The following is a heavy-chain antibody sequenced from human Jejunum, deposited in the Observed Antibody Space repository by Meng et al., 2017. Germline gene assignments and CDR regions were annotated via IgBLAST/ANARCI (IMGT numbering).Heavy chain of an antibody. D-gene: IGHD1-1*01. V-gene: IGHV4-59*01. CDR2: ITHTGST. Sequence: SETLSLTCTVSGDSINRDYWSWIRQTPGKGLEWIAYITHTGSTKYNPSLESRATISVDTSKNQFSLELTSVTTADTAIYFCARGQLGIYGRDLEYWGQGTPVTVSS. CDR1: GDSINRDY. CDR3: ARGQLGIYGRDLEY. J-gene: IGHJ4*02.